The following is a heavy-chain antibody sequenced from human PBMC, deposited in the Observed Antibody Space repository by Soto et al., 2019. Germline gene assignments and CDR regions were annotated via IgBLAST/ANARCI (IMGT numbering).Heavy chain of an antibody. D-gene: IGHD3-10*01. V-gene: IGHV4-39*01. CDR2: IYYSGST. CDR3: ARRRTGRGSGSYYNSSRLYNWFDP. Sequence: SETLSLTCTVSGGSISSSSYYWGWIRQPPGKGLEWIGSIYYSGSTYYNPSLKSRVTISVDTSKNQFSLKLSSVTAADTAVYYCARRRTGRGSGSYYNSSRLYNWFDPWGQGTLVTVSS. CDR1: GGSISSSSYY. J-gene: IGHJ5*02.